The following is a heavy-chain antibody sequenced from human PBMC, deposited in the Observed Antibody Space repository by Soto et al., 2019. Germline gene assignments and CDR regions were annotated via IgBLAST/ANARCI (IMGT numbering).Heavy chain of an antibody. D-gene: IGHD3-9*01. J-gene: IGHJ6*02. V-gene: IGHV1-69*06. CDR3: VKEKNYDISAAHYGIDV. Sequence: SVKFSCKSSGGTFSSYAISWVRQAPGQGLDWMGGIIPIFGTANYAQKFQGRVTITADKSTSTAYMELSSLTIEDTAIFYCVKEKNYDISAAHYGIDVWGQGITVTVSS. CDR1: GGTFSSYA. CDR2: IIPIFGTA.